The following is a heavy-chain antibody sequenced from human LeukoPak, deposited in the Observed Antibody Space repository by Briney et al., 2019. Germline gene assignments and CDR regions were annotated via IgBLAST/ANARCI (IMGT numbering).Heavy chain of an antibody. V-gene: IGHV6-1*01. J-gene: IGHJ5*02. D-gene: IGHD3-10*01. CDR2: TYYRSRWYT. CDR3: ARDLGPGRAFWFDP. Sequence: SQTLSLTCAISGDSISTISGGWNWIRQSPSRGLEWLGRTYYRSRWYTDYSVSVESRITIAPDSSKNQFSLQVKSVTPEDTAVYFCARDLGPGRAFWFDPWGQGVLVTVSS. CDR1: GDSISTISGG.